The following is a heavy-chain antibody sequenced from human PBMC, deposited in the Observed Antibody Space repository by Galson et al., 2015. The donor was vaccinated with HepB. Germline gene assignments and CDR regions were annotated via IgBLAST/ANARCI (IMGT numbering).Heavy chain of an antibody. CDR2: IIPILDIT. Sequence: SVKVSCKVSGGTFSSYIFTWVRQAPGQGLEWMGRIIPILDITNYAQTFQDRVTISADKSTSTVYMQMHSLRSEDTAVYYCARGSPLYYDTLTGYSVPMSDALDIWGQGTMVTVSA. CDR1: GGTFSSYI. D-gene: IGHD3-9*01. J-gene: IGHJ3*02. V-gene: IGHV1-69*02. CDR3: ARGSPLYYDTLTGYSVPMSDALDI.